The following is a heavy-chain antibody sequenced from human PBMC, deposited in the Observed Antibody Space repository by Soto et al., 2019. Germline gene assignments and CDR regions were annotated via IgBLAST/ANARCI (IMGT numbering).Heavy chain of an antibody. D-gene: IGHD5-18*01. Sequence: QVQLLQSGAEVKEPGSSVKVSCTASRGIFSSYTINWVRQAPGRGLEWLGWIIPIFGSARYVQKLQGRVTITADESTSTVYMELSSLRSEDTAVYSCARVSNTGMVNSLYYAMDVWGQGTTGTVSS. CDR3: ARVSNTGMVNSLYYAMDV. CDR2: IIPIFGSA. J-gene: IGHJ6*02. V-gene: IGHV1-69*01. CDR1: RGIFSSYT.